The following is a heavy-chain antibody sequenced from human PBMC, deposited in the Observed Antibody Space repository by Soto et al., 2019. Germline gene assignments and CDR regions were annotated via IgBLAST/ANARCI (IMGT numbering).Heavy chain of an antibody. J-gene: IGHJ3*02. D-gene: IGHD3-22*01. CDR1: GGSISSSNW. V-gene: IGHV4-4*02. CDR2: IYHSGRT. Sequence: QVQLQESGPGLVKPSGTLSLTCAVSGGSISSSNWWSWVRQPPGKGLEWIGEIYHSGRTNYNPSLKSRVTISVDKSKNQFSLKLSSVTAADTAVYYCAREANYYDSSGYYGKDAFDIWGQGTMVTVSS. CDR3: AREANYYDSSGYYGKDAFDI.